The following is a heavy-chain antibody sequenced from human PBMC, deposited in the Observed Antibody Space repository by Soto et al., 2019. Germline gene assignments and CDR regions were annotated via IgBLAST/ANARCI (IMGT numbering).Heavy chain of an antibody. CDR1: GFTVSSNY. J-gene: IGHJ6*03. V-gene: IGHV3-53*01. CDR3: ARGWYYGSGSYFDYYYYMDV. CDR2: IYSGGST. Sequence: GGSLRLSCAASGFTVSSNYMSWVRQAPGKGLEWVSVIYSGGSTYYADSVKGRFTISRDNSKNTLYLQMNSLRAEDTAVYYCARGWYYGSGSYFDYYYYMDVWGKGTTVTVSS. D-gene: IGHD3-10*01.